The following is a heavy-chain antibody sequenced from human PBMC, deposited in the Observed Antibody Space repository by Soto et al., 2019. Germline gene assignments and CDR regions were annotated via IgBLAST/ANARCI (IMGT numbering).Heavy chain of an antibody. CDR1: GVTFSSYA. CDR3: ARGDRGGSGSPASYYYSGLDV. J-gene: IGHJ6*02. CDR2: VSAGGDMT. V-gene: IGHV3-23*01. D-gene: IGHD3-10*01. Sequence: DVPLLESGGDLVQPGGSLRLSCAASGVTFSSYAMSWVRQAPGKGLEWVSSVSAGGDMTYYSDSVKGRFTISRDNSNNALFLQMNSLRAEDTALYYCARGDRGGSGSPASYYYSGLDVWGQGTTVTVSS.